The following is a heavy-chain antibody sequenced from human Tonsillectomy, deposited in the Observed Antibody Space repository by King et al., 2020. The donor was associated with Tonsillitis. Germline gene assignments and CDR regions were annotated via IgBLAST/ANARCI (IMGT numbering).Heavy chain of an antibody. J-gene: IGHJ6*02. V-gene: IGHV3-9*01. CDR1: GFKIKKNN. CDR3: AKDAAATITTLTSYTYYGIDV. CDR2: ISWNSGSI. D-gene: IGHD4-17*01. Sequence: GQREEEGGGGGKKGRRVRIKCEEYGFKIKKNNKKRVRNAPGTGKEKVSSISWNSGSIGYADSVKGRFTISRDNAKNSLYLQMNSLRTEDTALYFCAKDAAATITTLTSYTYYGIDVWGQGTTVTVSS.